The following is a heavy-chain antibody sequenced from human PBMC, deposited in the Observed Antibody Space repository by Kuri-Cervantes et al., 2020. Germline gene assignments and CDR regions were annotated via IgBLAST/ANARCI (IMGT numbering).Heavy chain of an antibody. D-gene: IGHD3-22*01. V-gene: IGHV1-8*01. CDR2: MNPNSGNT. J-gene: IGHJ4*02. CDR3: ARDEGVGVIVDY. CDR1: GYTFTSYD. Sequence: ASVKVSCKASGYTFTSYDINWVRQATGQGLEWMGWMNPNSGNTGYAQKFQGRVTMTTDTSTSTAYMELRSLRSDDTAVYYCARDEGVGVIVDYWGQGTLVTVSS.